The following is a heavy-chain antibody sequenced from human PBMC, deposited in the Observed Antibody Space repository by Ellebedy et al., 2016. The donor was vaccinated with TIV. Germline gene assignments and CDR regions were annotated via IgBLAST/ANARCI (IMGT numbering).Heavy chain of an antibody. Sequence: PGGSLRLSCAASGFTFSTYGMHWVRQAPGKGLAWLAVIGYDGRSAYYADSVKGRLTISRDNSKSMVSLQMHSLRPEDTAVYYCARTDIPMVIYLFAMDVWGQGTTVTVSS. J-gene: IGHJ6*02. CDR2: IGYDGRSA. CDR1: GFTFSTYG. D-gene: IGHD3-22*01. CDR3: ARTDIPMVIYLFAMDV. V-gene: IGHV3-30*03.